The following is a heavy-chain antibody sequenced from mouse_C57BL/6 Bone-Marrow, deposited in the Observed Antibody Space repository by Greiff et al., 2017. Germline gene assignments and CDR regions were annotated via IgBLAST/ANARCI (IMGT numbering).Heavy chain of an antibody. CDR1: EYEFTSHD. Sequence: EVQGVESGGGLVQPGESLKLSCESTEYEFTSHDMSWVRKTPEKRLELVAAINSDGGSTYYPDTMERRFIISRDNTKKTLYLQMSRLRAEGTALYYCARHMITTRVYDFDYWGQGTTLTVSS. V-gene: IGHV5-2*01. J-gene: IGHJ2*01. CDR2: INSDGGST. CDR3: ARHMITTRVYDFDY. D-gene: IGHD2-4*01.